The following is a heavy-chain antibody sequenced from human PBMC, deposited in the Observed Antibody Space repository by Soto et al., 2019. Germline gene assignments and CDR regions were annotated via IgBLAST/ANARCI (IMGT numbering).Heavy chain of an antibody. CDR2: IKNNGSEK. CDR3: ARDRVESSAGTVAFDI. D-gene: IGHD6-13*01. J-gene: IGHJ3*02. V-gene: IGHV3-7*01. Sequence: GGSLRLSCAASGFTFSSYWMSWVRQAPGKGLEWVANIKNNGSEKYYADSVKGRFTISRDNAKNSLYLQMNSLRAEDTAVYYCARDRVESSAGTVAFDIWGQGTMVTVSS. CDR1: GFTFSSYW.